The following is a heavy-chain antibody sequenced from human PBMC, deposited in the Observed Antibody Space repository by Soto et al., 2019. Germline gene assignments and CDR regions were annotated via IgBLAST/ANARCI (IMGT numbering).Heavy chain of an antibody. D-gene: IGHD6-13*01. CDR3: ARDGDPYSSSWYGNWFDP. Sequence: QVQLVQSGAEVKKPGSSVKVSCKASGGTFSSYAISWVRQAPGQGLEWTGGIIPIFGTANYAQKFQGRVTITADESTSTAYMELSSLRSEDTAVYYCARDGDPYSSSWYGNWFDPWGQGTLVTVSS. CDR1: GGTFSSYA. J-gene: IGHJ5*02. CDR2: IIPIFGTA. V-gene: IGHV1-69*01.